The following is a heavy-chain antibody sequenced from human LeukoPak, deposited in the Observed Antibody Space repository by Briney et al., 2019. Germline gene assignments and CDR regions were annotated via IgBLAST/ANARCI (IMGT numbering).Heavy chain of an antibody. V-gene: IGHV4-30-4*08. CDR2: IYYSRST. Sequence: SWVRQPPGKGLEWIGYIYYSRSTYYNPSLKSRVSISLDTSKNQFSLKLSSATAADTAVYYCTRENMNYYDSSGYYFSSPTHYWGQGTLVTVSS. J-gene: IGHJ4*02. CDR3: TRENMNYYDSSGYYFSSPTHY. D-gene: IGHD3-22*01.